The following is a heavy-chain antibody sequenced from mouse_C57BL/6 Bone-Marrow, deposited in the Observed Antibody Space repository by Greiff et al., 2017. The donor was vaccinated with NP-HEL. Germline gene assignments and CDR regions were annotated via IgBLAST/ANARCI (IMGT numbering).Heavy chain of an antibody. CDR1: GFTFSSYA. J-gene: IGHJ3*01. V-gene: IGHV5-4*01. CDR2: ISDGGSYT. CDR3: ARDGGAY. Sequence: EVKLMESGGGLVKPGGSLKLSCAASGFTFSSYAMSWVRQTPEKRLEWVATISDGGSYTYYPDNVKGRFTISRDNAKNNLYLQMSHLKSEDTAMYYCARDGGAYWGKGTLVTVSA.